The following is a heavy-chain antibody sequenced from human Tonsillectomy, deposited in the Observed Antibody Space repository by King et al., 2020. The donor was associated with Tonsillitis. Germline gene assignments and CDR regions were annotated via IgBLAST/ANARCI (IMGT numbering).Heavy chain of an antibody. CDR1: GGSISSSSYY. Sequence: LQLQESGPGLVKPSETLSLTCTVSGGSISSSSYYWGWIRQPPGKGLEWVGSIYYSGSTYYNPSLKSRVTISVDTSKNPFSLKLSSVTAADTAVYYCAGLVGGISMIVVVIRDAFDIWGQGTMVTVSS. D-gene: IGHD3-22*01. CDR2: IYYSGST. V-gene: IGHV4-39*01. J-gene: IGHJ3*02. CDR3: AGLVGGISMIVVVIRDAFDI.